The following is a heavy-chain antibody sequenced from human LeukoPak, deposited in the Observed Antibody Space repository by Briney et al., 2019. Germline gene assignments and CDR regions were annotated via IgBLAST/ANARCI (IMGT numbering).Heavy chain of an antibody. CDR3: ARDSRSYYDVLTGYQLDDAFDI. V-gene: IGHV3-48*03. CDR1: GITFSSYE. D-gene: IGHD3-9*01. J-gene: IGHJ3*02. Sequence: PGGSLRLSCAASGITFSSYEMNWVRQAPGKGLEWVSYISSSGSTIYYADSVKGRFTISRDNAKNSLYLQMNSLRADDTAVYYCARDSRSYYDVLTGYQLDDAFDIWGQGTMVTVSS. CDR2: ISSSGSTI.